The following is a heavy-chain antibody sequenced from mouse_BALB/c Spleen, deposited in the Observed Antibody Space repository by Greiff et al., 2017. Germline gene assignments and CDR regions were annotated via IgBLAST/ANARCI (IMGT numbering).Heavy chain of an antibody. CDR3: ARSIGPPDY. V-gene: IGHV1-87*01. D-gene: IGHD2-3*01. CDR2: IYPGDGDT. Sequence: QVQLKQSGAELARPGASVKLSCKASGYTFTSYWMQWVKQRPGQGLEWIGAIYPGDGDTRYTQKFKGKATLTADKSSSTAYMQLSSLASEDSAVYYCARSIGPPDYWGQGTTLTVSS. J-gene: IGHJ2*01. CDR1: GYTFTSYW.